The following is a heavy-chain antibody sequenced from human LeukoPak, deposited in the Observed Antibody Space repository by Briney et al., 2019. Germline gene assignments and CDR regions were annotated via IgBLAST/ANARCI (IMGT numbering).Heavy chain of an antibody. CDR2: IIPIFGTA. CDR3: ARVTGYCSGGSCYGYAFDI. D-gene: IGHD2-15*01. J-gene: IGHJ3*02. V-gene: IGHV1-69*06. Sequence: SVKVSCKASGGTFSSYAVSWVRQAPGQGLEWMGGIIPIFGTANYAQKFQGRVTITADKSTSTAYMELSSLRSEDTAVYYCARVTGYCSGGSCYGYAFDIWGQGTMVTVSS. CDR1: GGTFSSYA.